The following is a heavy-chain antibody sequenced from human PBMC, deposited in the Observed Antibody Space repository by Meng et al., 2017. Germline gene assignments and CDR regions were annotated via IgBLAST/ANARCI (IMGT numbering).Heavy chain of an antibody. Sequence: QVQLVQSGAEVKKPGASGKVSCKASGYIFASYGIHWVRQAPGQGLEWIGWINSYSGDTNYTQTLQGRVTLTKEPSTSTAYMELRSLRSDDTAVYYCAREERGSGDSWGQGTLVTVSS. CDR3: AREERGSGDS. CDR2: INSYSGDT. D-gene: IGHD3-22*01. J-gene: IGHJ5*02. CDR1: GYIFASYG. V-gene: IGHV1-18*01.